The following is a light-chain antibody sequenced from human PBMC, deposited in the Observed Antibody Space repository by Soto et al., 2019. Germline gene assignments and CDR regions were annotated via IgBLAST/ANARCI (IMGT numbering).Light chain of an antibody. J-gene: IGLJ3*02. Sequence: QSVLTQPASVSGSPGQSITISCTGTSSDIGRYNYVSWYQQHPGKAPKLMIYDVTNRPSGVSSRFSGSKSGNTASLTISGLQAEDEADYYCMSPTTRVNWVFGGGTKVTVL. V-gene: IGLV2-14*03. CDR3: MSPTTRVNWV. CDR2: DVT. CDR1: SSDIGRYNY.